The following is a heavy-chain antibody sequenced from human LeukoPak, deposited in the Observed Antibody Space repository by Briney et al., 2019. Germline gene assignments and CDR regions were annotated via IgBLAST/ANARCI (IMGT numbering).Heavy chain of an antibody. CDR1: GFTFSSYA. CDR3: AKGIGYCTNGVCSYQRHFDY. J-gene: IGHJ4*02. V-gene: IGHV3-23*01. Sequence: PGASLRLSCAASGFTFSSYAMSWVRQAPGKGLEWVSAISGSGGSTYYADSVKGRFTISRDNSKNTLYLQMNSLRAEDTAVYYCAKGIGYCTNGVCSYQRHFDYWGQGTLVTVSS. CDR2: ISGSGGST. D-gene: IGHD2-8*01.